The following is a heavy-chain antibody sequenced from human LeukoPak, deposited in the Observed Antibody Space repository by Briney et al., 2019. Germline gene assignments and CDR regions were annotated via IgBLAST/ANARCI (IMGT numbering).Heavy chain of an antibody. J-gene: IGHJ5*02. D-gene: IGHD6-13*01. V-gene: IGHV1-69*13. CDR3: ARDNRTPWSSSWNSWFDP. CDR1: GGTFSSYA. CDR2: IIPIFGTA. Sequence: SVKVSCKASGGTFSSYAISWVRQAPGQGLEWMGGIIPIFGTANYAQKFQGRVTITADESTSTAYMELSSLRSEDTAVYYCARDNRTPWSSSWNSWFDPWGQGTLVTVSS.